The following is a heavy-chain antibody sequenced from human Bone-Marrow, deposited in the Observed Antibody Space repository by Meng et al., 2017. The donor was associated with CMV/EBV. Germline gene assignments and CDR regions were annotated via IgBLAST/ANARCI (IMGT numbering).Heavy chain of an antibody. CDR2: IYWNDDK. D-gene: IGHD6-13*01. V-gene: IGHV2-5*01. Sequence: FSLSPSGVVVGWIRQPTGTDLEWLALIYWNDDKRYSPSLKSRLTITKDTSKNQVVLTMTNMDPVDTATYYCARKDSSSWYGGNWFDPWGQGTLVTVSS. CDR3: ARKDSSSWYGGNWFDP. J-gene: IGHJ5*02. CDR1: FSLSPSGVV.